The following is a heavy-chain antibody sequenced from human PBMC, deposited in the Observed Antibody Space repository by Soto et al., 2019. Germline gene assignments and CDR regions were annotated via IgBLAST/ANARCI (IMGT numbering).Heavy chain of an antibody. V-gene: IGHV3-30-3*01. Sequence: VGSLRLSCAASGFTFSGYAVHWVRQAPGKGLEWVAVISYDGSNKYYADSVKGRFTISRDNSKNTLYLQMNSLRAEDTAVYYCARDLSTGADSSSWYVYHYGMDVWGQGTTVTVSS. CDR2: ISYDGSNK. J-gene: IGHJ6*02. CDR3: ARDLSTGADSSSWYVYHYGMDV. D-gene: IGHD6-13*01. CDR1: GFTFSGYA.